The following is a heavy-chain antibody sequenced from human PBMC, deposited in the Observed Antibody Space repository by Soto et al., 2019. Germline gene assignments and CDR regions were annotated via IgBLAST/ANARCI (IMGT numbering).Heavy chain of an antibody. CDR2: INPNSGGT. V-gene: IGHV1-2*04. CDR3: ARVRDSSGPLQAFDI. CDR1: GYTFTGYY. J-gene: IGHJ3*02. Sequence: ASVKVSCKASGYTFTGYYMHWARQAPGQGLEWMGWINPNSGGTNYAQKFQGWVTMTRDTSISTAYMELSRLRSDDTAVYYCARVRDSSGPLQAFDIWGQGTMVTVSS. D-gene: IGHD3-22*01.